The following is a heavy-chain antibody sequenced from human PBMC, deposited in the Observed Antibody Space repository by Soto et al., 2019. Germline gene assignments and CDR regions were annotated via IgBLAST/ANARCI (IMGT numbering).Heavy chain of an antibody. J-gene: IGHJ4*02. CDR3: ARDDGTAMVDF. D-gene: IGHD5-18*01. CDR1: GGSISSGGYY. V-gene: IGHV4-31*03. CDR2: IYYSGGT. Sequence: ALTCSVSGGSISSGGYYWSWIRQHPGKGLEWIGYIYYSGGTFYNPSLKSRVTIAVDTSKNQFSLKLNSVTAADTAVYYCARDDGTAMVDFWGQGILVTVSS.